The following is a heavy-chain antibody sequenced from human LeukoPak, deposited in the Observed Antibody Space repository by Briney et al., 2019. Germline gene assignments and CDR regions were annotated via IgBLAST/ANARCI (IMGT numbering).Heavy chain of an antibody. CDR1: GYTFTGYY. CDR3: ARGSGSYGPLYYYYMDV. CDR2: INPSGGST. J-gene: IGHJ6*03. V-gene: IGHV1-46*01. Sequence: ASVKVSCKASGYTFTGYYMHWVRQAPGQGLEWMGIINPSGGSTSYAQKFQGRVTMTRDTSTSTVYMELSSLRSEDTAVYYCARGSGSYGPLYYYYMDVWGKGTTVTISS. D-gene: IGHD1-26*01.